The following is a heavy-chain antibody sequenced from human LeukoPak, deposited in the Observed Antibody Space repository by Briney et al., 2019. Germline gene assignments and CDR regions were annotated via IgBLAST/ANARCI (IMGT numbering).Heavy chain of an antibody. CDR1: GFTVSSNY. J-gene: IGHJ4*02. V-gene: IGHV3-53*01. CDR3: ARDQSGTYYFDS. CDR2: IYSGGST. Sequence: GGSLRLSCAASGFTVSSNYMSWVRQAPGKGLEWVSVIYSGGSTYYADFVKGRFTISRDNSKNTLYLQMNSLRAEDTAVYYCARDQSGTYYFDSWGQGTLVTVSS. D-gene: IGHD1-26*01.